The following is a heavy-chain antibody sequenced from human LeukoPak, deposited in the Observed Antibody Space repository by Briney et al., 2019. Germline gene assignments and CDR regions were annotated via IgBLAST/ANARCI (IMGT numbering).Heavy chain of an antibody. Sequence: GGSLRLSCAASGFTFSSYAMSWVRQAPGKGLEWVSAISGSGGSTYYADSVKGRFTISRDNSKNTLYLQMNSLRAEDTAVHYCAKPPYYYDSSGDDYWGQGTLVTVSS. CDR1: GFTFSSYA. CDR2: ISGSGGST. D-gene: IGHD3-22*01. V-gene: IGHV3-23*01. J-gene: IGHJ4*02. CDR3: AKPPYYYDSSGDDY.